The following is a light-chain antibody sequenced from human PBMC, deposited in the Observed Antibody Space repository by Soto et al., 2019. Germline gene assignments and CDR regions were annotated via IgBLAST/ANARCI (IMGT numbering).Light chain of an antibody. V-gene: IGKV1-39*01. J-gene: IGKJ4*01. CDR3: QQSYSSWAT. CDR2: AAS. Sequence: DIQMTQSPSSLSASVGDRVTITCRARQSISNYLNWYQLKPGKVPKLLIYAASTLQTGVPSRFSGSGSGPDFTLTISSLQTEDSASYYCQQSYSSWATFGGGTQVEIK. CDR1: QSISNY.